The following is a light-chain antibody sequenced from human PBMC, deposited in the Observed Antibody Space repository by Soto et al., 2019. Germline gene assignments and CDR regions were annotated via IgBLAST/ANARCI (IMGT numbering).Light chain of an antibody. V-gene: IGLV1-40*01. CDR2: INS. J-gene: IGLJ1*01. Sequence: QSVLTQPPSVSGAPGQRVTISCTGSSSNIGAGYDVHWYQQLPGTAPKLLIYINSNRPSGVPDRFSGSKSGTSASLAITGLQAEDEADYYCQSYDSSLSGSLFGTGTKVTVL. CDR1: SSNIGAGYD. CDR3: QSYDSSLSGSL.